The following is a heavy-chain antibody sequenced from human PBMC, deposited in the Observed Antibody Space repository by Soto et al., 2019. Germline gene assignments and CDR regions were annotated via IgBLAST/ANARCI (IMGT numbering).Heavy chain of an antibody. V-gene: IGHV1-18*01. J-gene: IGHJ6*02. CDR2: ISAYNGNT. Sequence: ASVKVSCKASGYTFTSYGISWVRQAPGQGLEWMGWISAYNGNTNYAQKLQGRVTMTTDTSTSTAYMELRSLTSDDTAVYYCGVDKPMVTDYYYGMDVWGQGTTVTVSS. D-gene: IGHD5-18*01. CDR3: GVDKPMVTDYYYGMDV. CDR1: GYTFTSYG.